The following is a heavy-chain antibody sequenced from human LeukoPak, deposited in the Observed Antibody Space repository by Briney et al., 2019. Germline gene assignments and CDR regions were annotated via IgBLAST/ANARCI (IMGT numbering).Heavy chain of an antibody. V-gene: IGHV4-4*02. CDR3: ARDYRGSSGWFPDYYMDV. CDR1: GASISSNNW. D-gene: IGHD6-19*01. J-gene: IGHJ6*03. CDR2: IYHSGSY. Sequence: SETLSLTCAVSGASISSNNWWSWVRQPPGNGLEWIGEIYHSGSYNYNPSLKSRVTISVDTSKNQFSLKLSSVTAADTAVYYCARDYRGSSGWFPDYYMDVWGKGTTVTVSS.